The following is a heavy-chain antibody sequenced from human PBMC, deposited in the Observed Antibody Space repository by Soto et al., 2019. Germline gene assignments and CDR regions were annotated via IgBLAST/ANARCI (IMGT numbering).Heavy chain of an antibody. D-gene: IGHD3-16*01. CDR2: IYHGGST. CDR3: ARLNRLRNDAFDI. V-gene: IGHV4-30-2*01. J-gene: IGHJ3*02. CDR1: GSSISSDYYS. Sequence: QVQLQESGSGLVKPSETLSLTCAVSGSSISSDYYSWSWIRQPPGKDLEWIGYIYHGGSTYYNPSLRSRVTLSVDTSKNHFSLRLTSVTAADTAVYSCARLNRLRNDAFDIWGQGTLVAVSS.